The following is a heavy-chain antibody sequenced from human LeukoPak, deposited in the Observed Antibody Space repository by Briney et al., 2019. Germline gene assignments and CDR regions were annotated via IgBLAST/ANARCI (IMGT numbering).Heavy chain of an antibody. Sequence: PSESLSLTCTASGGSISSYYWSWIRQPAGKGLEWIGRIYTSGSTNYNPSLKSRVTMSVDTSKNQFSLKLSSVTAADTAVYYCARGFSSGWLNWFDPWGQGTLVTVSS. V-gene: IGHV4-4*07. CDR3: ARGFSSGWLNWFDP. J-gene: IGHJ5*02. CDR2: IYTSGST. D-gene: IGHD6-19*01. CDR1: GGSISSYY.